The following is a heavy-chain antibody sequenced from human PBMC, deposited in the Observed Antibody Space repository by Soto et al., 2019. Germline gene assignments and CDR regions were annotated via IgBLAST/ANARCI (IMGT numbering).Heavy chain of an antibody. CDR1: GYTFTGYY. J-gene: IGHJ4*02. V-gene: IGHV1-2*04. Sequence: ASVKVSCKASGYTFTGYYMHWVRQAPGQRLEWMGWINPNSGGTNYAQKFQGWVTMTRDTSISTAYMELSRLRSDDTAVYYCARGDPSYCGGDCYSTSIDYWGQGTLVTVSS. CDR3: ARGDPSYCGGDCYSTSIDY. CDR2: INPNSGGT. D-gene: IGHD2-21*02.